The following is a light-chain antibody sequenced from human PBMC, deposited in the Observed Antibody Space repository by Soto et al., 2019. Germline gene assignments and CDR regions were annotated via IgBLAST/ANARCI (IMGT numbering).Light chain of an antibody. Sequence: DIQMTQSPSSLSASVGDRVTITCRASQSISTFLNWYQQKPGKAPNLLIYAASRLQSGVPSRFSGSGSGTDFTLTINTLQPEDIATYYCQQSYSTPRFGGGTKVDIK. J-gene: IGKJ4*01. CDR3: QQSYSTPR. V-gene: IGKV1-39*01. CDR2: AAS. CDR1: QSISTF.